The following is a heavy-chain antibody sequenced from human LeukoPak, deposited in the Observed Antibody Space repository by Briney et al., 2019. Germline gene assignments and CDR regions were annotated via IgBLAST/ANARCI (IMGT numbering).Heavy chain of an antibody. V-gene: IGHV4-59*01. Sequence: SETLSLTCTVSGGSISSYYWSWIRQPPGKGLEWIGYIYYSGSTNYNPSLKSRVTISVDTSKNQFSLKLSSVTAADTAVYYCARGLYDYVWGSYRYPFDYWGQGTLVTVSS. D-gene: IGHD3-16*02. CDR1: GGSISSYY. J-gene: IGHJ4*02. CDR2: IYYSGST. CDR3: ARGLYDYVWGSYRYPFDY.